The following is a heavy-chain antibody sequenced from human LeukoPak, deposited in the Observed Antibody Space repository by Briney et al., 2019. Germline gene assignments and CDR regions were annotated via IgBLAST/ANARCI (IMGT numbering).Heavy chain of an antibody. J-gene: IGHJ5*02. CDR2: INAGNGNT. CDR1: GYTFTSYA. CDR3: ARVGEADIVVVPAAFDP. Sequence: ASVKVPCKASGYTFTSYAMHWVRQAPGQRLEWMGWINAGNGNTKYSQKFQGRVTITRDTSASTAYMELSSLRSEDTAVYYCARVGEADIVVVPAAFDPWGQGTLVTVSS. D-gene: IGHD2-2*01. V-gene: IGHV1-3*01.